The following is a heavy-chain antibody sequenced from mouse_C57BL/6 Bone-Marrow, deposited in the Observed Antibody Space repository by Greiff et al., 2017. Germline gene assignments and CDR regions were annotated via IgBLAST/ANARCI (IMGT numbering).Heavy chain of an antibody. J-gene: IGHJ4*01. CDR2: ISDGGSYT. CDR3: ASGDGYPLAMDY. Sequence: EVQRVESGGGLVKPGGSLKLSCAASGFTFSSYAMSWVRQTPEKRLEWVATISDGGSYTYYPDNVKGRFTISRDNAKNNLYLQMSHLKSEDTAMYYCASGDGYPLAMDYWGQGTSVTVSS. V-gene: IGHV5-4*01. D-gene: IGHD2-3*01. CDR1: GFTFSSYA.